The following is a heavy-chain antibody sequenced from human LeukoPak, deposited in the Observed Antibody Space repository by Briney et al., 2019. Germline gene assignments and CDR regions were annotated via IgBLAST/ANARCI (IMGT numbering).Heavy chain of an antibody. V-gene: IGHV4-59*01. J-gene: IGHJ6*03. CDR2: IYSSGST. D-gene: IGHD6-13*01. CDR1: GGSISSYY. CDR3: ARTTEAHSWQTRYYSYYMDV. Sequence: PSETLSLTCTVSGGSISSYYRSWIRQPPGKGLEWIWRIYSSGSTNYTPSLKSRVTISVATSKNQFSLKLTSVTAADTAVYYCARTTEAHSWQTRYYSYYMDVWGKGTTVTVSS.